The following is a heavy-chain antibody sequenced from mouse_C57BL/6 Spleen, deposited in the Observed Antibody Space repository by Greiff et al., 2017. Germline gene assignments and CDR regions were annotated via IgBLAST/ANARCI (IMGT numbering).Heavy chain of an antibody. J-gene: IGHJ1*03. D-gene: IGHD1-1*01. CDR1: GYAFSSSW. Sequence: LQESGPELVKPGASVKISCKASGYAFSSSWMNWVKQRPGKGLEWIGRIYPGDGDTNYNGKFKGKATLTADKSSSTAYMQLSSLTSEDSAVYCCAYGSSPYWYFDGWGTGTTVTVSS. V-gene: IGHV1-82*01. CDR3: AYGSSPYWYFDG. CDR2: IYPGDGDT.